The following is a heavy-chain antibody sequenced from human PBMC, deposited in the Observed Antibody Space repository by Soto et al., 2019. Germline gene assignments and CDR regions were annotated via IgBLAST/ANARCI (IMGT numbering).Heavy chain of an antibody. D-gene: IGHD2-2*01. CDR3: ARMNQLAPKRNAFDI. J-gene: IGHJ3*02. V-gene: IGHV4-59*01. CDR1: GGSFISYF. CDR2: IHYSGNT. Sequence: PSETLSLTCTVSGGSFISYFWTWVRQSPGKGLQWIGYIHYSGNTNYNPPLKSRVIMSVDTSKNQFSLRLTSVTAADTAVYYCARMNQLAPKRNAFDIWGLGTMVTVSS.